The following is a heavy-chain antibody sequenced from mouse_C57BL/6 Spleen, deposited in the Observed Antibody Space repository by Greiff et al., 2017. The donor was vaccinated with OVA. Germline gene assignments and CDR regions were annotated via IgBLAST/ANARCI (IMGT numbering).Heavy chain of an antibody. CDR3: ARGVDYGNAGFAY. D-gene: IGHD2-1*01. CDR1: GYTFTSYT. J-gene: IGHJ3*01. Sequence: VQLQQSGAELARPGASVKMSCKASGYTFTSYTMHWVKQRPGQGLEWIGYLNPSSGYTKYNQKFKDKATLTADKSSSTAYMQLSSLTSEDSAVYYCARGVDYGNAGFAYWGQGTLVTVSA. V-gene: IGHV1-4*01. CDR2: LNPSSGYT.